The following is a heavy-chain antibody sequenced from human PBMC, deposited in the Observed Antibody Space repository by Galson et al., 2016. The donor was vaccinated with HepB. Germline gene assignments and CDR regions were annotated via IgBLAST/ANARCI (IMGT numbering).Heavy chain of an antibody. CDR3: ARVRGDYVWGSSTPPYYCDY. CDR2: LFHSGST. Sequence: SETLSLTCTVSGDSVSSGSFYWNWIRQPPGKGLEWIGCLFHSGSTNYNLSLKSRLTISVDMSETQFSLRLNSVTAADTAVYYCARVRGDYVWGSSTPPYYCDYWGQGILGAVSP. V-gene: IGHV4-61*01. J-gene: IGHJ4*02. D-gene: IGHD3-16*01. CDR1: GDSVSSGSFY.